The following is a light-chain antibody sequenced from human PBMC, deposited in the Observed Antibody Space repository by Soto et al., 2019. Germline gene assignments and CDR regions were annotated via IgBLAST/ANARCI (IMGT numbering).Light chain of an antibody. CDR3: QQYNNWPWT. CDR1: QSVLYSSNKNNY. CDR2: WAS. V-gene: IGKV4-1*01. J-gene: IGKJ1*01. Sequence: IGMTQYPNSMAVSLGERASINCKSSQSVLYSSNKNNYLAWYQQKPGQPPRLLIYWASTRESGVPDRFSGSGSGTDFTLTISCLQSEDFTVYCCQQYNNWPWTFGQGTKVDIK.